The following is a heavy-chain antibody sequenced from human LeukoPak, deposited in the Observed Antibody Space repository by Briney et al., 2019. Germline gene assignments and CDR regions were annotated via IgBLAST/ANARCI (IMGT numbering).Heavy chain of an antibody. J-gene: IGHJ4*02. V-gene: IGHV3-9*01. CDR2: ISWNSGSI. Sequence: GGSLRLSCAASGFTFDDYAMHWVRPAPGKGLEWVSGISWNSGSIGYADSVEGRFTISRDNAKNSLYLQMNSLRAGDTALYYCAKVDSSGYSLDYWGQGTLVTVSS. CDR3: AKVDSSGYSLDY. D-gene: IGHD3-22*01. CDR1: GFTFDDYA.